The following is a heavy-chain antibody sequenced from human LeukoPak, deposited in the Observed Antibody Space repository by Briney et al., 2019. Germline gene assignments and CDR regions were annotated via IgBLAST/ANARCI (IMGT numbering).Heavy chain of an antibody. D-gene: IGHD2-21*01. V-gene: IGHV4-39*07. CDR1: GDSISSYSSY. CDR2: ILLRGTT. J-gene: IGHJ4*01. Sequence: PSQTLSLTCTVSGDSISSYSSYWAWIRQPPGKGLEWIGSILLRGTTYDNPSLKPRIIMSVDTSQNHFSLKLTSVTAADTAVYFCARESGDTRTVNSFDFWGRGTLITVSS. CDR3: ARESGDTRTVNSFDF.